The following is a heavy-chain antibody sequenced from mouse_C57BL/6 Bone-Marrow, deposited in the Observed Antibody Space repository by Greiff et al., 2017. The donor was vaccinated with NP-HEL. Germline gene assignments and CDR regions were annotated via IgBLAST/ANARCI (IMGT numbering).Heavy chain of an antibody. CDR2: IDPSDSYT. CDR3: AGDYECDYAMDY. Sequence: VQLQQPGAELVMPGASVKLSCKASGYTFTSYWMHWVKQRPGQGLEWIGEIDPSDSYTNYNQKFKGKSTLTVDKSSSTAYMQLSSLTSEDSAVYYCAGDYECDYAMDYWGQGTSVTVSS. D-gene: IGHD2-4*01. CDR1: GYTFTSYW. J-gene: IGHJ4*01. V-gene: IGHV1-69*01.